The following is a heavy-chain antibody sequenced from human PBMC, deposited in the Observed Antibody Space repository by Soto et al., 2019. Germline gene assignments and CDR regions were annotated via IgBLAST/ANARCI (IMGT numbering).Heavy chain of an antibody. CDR1: GYTFSNFW. Sequence: PGESLKISCQCSGYTFSNFWIGWVGQLPGKGLEWMGIIYPGDHETRYSPSFHGKVTISADKPINTAYLQWNSLEASDTAFYFCARSPRSSPYFDYWGQGALVTVSS. D-gene: IGHD6-13*01. J-gene: IGHJ4*02. CDR2: IYPGDHET. V-gene: IGHV5-51*01. CDR3: ARSPRSSPYFDY.